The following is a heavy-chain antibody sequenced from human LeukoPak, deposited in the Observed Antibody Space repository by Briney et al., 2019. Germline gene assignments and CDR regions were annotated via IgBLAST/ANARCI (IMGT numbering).Heavy chain of an antibody. CDR2: IYSGGST. CDR1: GFTVSSNC. CDR3: ARYYGDYVGY. D-gene: IGHD4-17*01. V-gene: IGHV3-66*02. J-gene: IGHJ4*02. Sequence: GGSLRLSCAASGFTVSSNCMSWVRQAPGKGLEWVSVIYSGGSTYYADYVKGRFTISRDNSKNTLYLQMNSLRAEDTAVYYCARYYGDYVGYWGQGTLVTVSS.